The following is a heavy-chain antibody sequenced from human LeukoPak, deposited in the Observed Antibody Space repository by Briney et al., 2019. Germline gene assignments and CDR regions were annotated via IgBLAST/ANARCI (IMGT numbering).Heavy chain of an antibody. D-gene: IGHD2-2*02. Sequence: GGSLRLSCAASGFTFSSYDMHWVRQATGKGLEWVSAIGTAGDTYYPGSVKGRFTISRENAKNSLYLQMNSLRAGDTAVYYCAGDRRYCSSTSCYTGPYYYYGMDVWGQGTTVTVSS. V-gene: IGHV3-13*01. CDR1: GFTFSSYD. J-gene: IGHJ6*02. CDR3: AGDRRYCSSTSCYTGPYYYYGMDV. CDR2: IGTAGDT.